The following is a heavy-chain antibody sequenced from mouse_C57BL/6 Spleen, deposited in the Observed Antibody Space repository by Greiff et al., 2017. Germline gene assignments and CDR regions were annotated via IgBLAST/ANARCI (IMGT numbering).Heavy chain of an antibody. CDR2: IVPNSGGT. V-gene: IGHV1-72*01. CDR3: ARAYDGYYDYFDY. Sequence: QVHVKQPGAELVKPGASVKLSCTASGYTFTSYWMHWVKQRPGRGLEWIGRIVPNSGGTKYNEKFKSKATLTVDKPSSTAYMQLSSLTSEDSAVYYCARAYDGYYDYFDYWGQGTTLTVSS. D-gene: IGHD2-3*01. CDR1: GYTFTSYW. J-gene: IGHJ2*01.